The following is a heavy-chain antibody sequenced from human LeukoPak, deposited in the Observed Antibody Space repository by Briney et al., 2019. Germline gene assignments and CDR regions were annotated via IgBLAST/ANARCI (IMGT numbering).Heavy chain of an antibody. J-gene: IGHJ4*02. CDR3: ARSDRYFDWLSLYYFDY. V-gene: IGHV4-4*07. CDR2: IYTSGTT. Sequence: SETLSLTCSVSGDSSSSYYWSWIRQPAGKGLEWIGRIYTSGTTNYNPSLKSRVTISVDTSKNQFSLKLSSVTAADTAVYYCARSDRYFDWLSLYYFDYWGQGTLVTVSS. D-gene: IGHD3-9*01. CDR1: GDSSSSYY.